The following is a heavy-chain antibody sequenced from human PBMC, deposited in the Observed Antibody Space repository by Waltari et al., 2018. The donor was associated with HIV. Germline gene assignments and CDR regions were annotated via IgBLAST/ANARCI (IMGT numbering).Heavy chain of an antibody. CDR1: GFTFSDSA. CDR2: IRSKAKSYAT. J-gene: IGHJ4*02. Sequence: EVQLVESGGGLVQPGGSLRLSCAASGFTFSDSAVHWVRQASGKGLEWVGRIRSKAKSYATGYVASVTGRFTISRDDSKNTAYLQMNSLKTEDTAVYYCTRWSIGFPPFDYWGQGTLVTVSS. CDR3: TRWSIGFPPFDY. V-gene: IGHV3-73*02. D-gene: IGHD3-3*02.